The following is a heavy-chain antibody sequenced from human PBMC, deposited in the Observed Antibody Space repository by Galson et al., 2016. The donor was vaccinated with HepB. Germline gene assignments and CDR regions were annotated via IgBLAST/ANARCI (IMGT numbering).Heavy chain of an antibody. V-gene: IGHV3-53*01. Sequence: SLRLSCAASGFTVSGNYLTWVRQAPGRAPECVSIIYSGGGTYYADSVKGRFTISRDSSKNTMYLQMSSLRVEDTAVYYCARALLGQSCSSTSCVTGGLDYWGPGTLVTVSS. CDR3: ARALLGQSCSSTSCVTGGLDY. CDR1: GFTVSGNY. D-gene: IGHD2-2*01. CDR2: IYSGGGT. J-gene: IGHJ4*02.